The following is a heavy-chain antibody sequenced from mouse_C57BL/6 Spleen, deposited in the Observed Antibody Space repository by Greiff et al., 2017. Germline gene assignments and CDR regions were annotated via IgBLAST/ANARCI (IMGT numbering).Heavy chain of an antibody. CDR2: IYPGSGNT. D-gene: IGHD1-1*01. CDR1: GYSFTSYY. CDR3: ARDYGSSYFDV. Sequence: QVQLKQSGPELVKPGASVKISCKASGYSFTSYYIHWVKQRPGQGLEWIGWIYPGSGNTKYNEKFKGKATLTADTSSSTAYMQLSSLTSEDSAVYYCARDYGSSYFDVWGTGTTVTVSS. J-gene: IGHJ1*03. V-gene: IGHV1-66*01.